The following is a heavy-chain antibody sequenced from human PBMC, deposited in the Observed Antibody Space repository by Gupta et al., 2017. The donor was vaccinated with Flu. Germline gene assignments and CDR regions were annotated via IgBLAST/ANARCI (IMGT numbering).Heavy chain of an antibody. Sequence: SSYALGWVRQAPGKGLEWVSAISGSGGRTSYAASGKGRFTISRDNSKNPLYLQMKSLRAEDTAVYYCADRRSAAGMQNFDYWGQGTLVTVSS. CDR2: ISGSGGRT. CDR3: ADRRSAAGMQNFDY. CDR1: SSYA. J-gene: IGHJ4*02. V-gene: IGHV3-23*01. D-gene: IGHD6-13*01.